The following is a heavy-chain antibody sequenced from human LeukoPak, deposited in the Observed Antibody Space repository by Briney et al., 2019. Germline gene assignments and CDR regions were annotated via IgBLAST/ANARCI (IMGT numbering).Heavy chain of an antibody. CDR1: GGSITTYY. V-gene: IGHV4-59*12. J-gene: IGHJ4*02. Sequence: PSETLSLTCTVSGGSITTYYWSWIRQPPGQGLEYIGYISYTGSTNYNPSLKSRVTLSLDTSKNQFSLKLSSVTAADTAVYYCATVTSEKRFDYWGQGTLVTVSS. CDR3: ATVTSEKRFDY. D-gene: IGHD4-17*01. CDR2: ISYTGST.